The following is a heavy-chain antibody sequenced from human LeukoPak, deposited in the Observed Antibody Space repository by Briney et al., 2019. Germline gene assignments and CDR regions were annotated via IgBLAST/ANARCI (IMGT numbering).Heavy chain of an antibody. J-gene: IGHJ4*02. V-gene: IGHV3-30*02. CDR3: AGGYSSRYFDY. D-gene: IGHD6-13*01. CDR2: IRSDGSAI. Sequence: PGGSLRLSCAASGFTFSSYGMHWVRQAPGKGLEWVAFIRSDGSAIYYAESVKGRFTISRDNSKNTLDLQMNSLRAEDTAVYYCAGGYSSRYFDYWGQGTLVTVSS. CDR1: GFTFSSYG.